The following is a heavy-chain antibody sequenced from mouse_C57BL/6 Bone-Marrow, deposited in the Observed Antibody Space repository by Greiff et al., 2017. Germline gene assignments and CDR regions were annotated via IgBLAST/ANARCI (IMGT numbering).Heavy chain of an antibody. V-gene: IGHV1-15*01. J-gene: IGHJ4*01. CDR3: TGAPDGYYYYYAMDY. CDR1: GYTFTDYE. Sequence: QVQLQQSGAELVRPGASVTLSCKASGYTFTDYEMHWVKQTPVHGLEWIGAIDPETGGTAYNQKFKGKAILTADKSSSTAYMELRSLTSEDSAVYYCTGAPDGYYYYYAMDYWGQGTSVTVSS. D-gene: IGHD2-3*01. CDR2: IDPETGGT.